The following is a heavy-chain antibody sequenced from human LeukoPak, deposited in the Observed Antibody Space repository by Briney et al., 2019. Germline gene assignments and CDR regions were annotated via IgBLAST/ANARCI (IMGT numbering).Heavy chain of an antibody. CDR2: IWDDGSNK. V-gene: IGHV3-33*06. J-gene: IGHJ4*02. D-gene: IGHD3-10*01. CDR1: GLNFNDND. CDR3: ANDYRSGSFHDF. Sequence: GGSLRLSCAASGLNFNDNDMDWVRQAPGKGLEWVAVIWDDGSNKYYAESVKGRFTVSRDISKNMLYLQMNSLRVEDTAVYYCANDYRSGSFHDFWGQGTLVTVSS.